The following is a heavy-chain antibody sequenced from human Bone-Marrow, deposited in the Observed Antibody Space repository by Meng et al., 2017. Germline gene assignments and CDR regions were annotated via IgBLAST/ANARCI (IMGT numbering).Heavy chain of an antibody. Sequence: GGSLRLSCAASGFTFSSYWMSWVRQAPGKGLEWVANIKQDGSEKYYVDSVKGRFTISRDNAKNSLYLQMNSLRAEDTAVYYCARAPDMFEVLYYYYYGMDVWGQGNTV. CDR2: IKQDGSEK. CDR3: ARAPDMFEVLYYYYYGMDV. CDR1: GFTFSSYW. D-gene: IGHD3-10*02. V-gene: IGHV3-7*01. J-gene: IGHJ6*01.